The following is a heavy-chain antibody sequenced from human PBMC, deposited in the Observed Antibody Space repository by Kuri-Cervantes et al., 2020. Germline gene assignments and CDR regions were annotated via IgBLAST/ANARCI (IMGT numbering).Heavy chain of an antibody. D-gene: IGHD3-9*01. CDR3: ARDPLRYFDWLPNLYYYYGMDV. V-gene: IGHV1-18*04. J-gene: IGHJ6*02. CDR1: GYTFTSYY. Sequence: ASVKVSCKASGYTFTSYYMHWVRQAPGQGLEWMGWISAYNGNTNYAQKLRGRVTMTTDTSTSTAYMELRSLRSDDTAVYYCARDPLRYFDWLPNLYYYYGMDVWGQGTTVTVSS. CDR2: ISAYNGNT.